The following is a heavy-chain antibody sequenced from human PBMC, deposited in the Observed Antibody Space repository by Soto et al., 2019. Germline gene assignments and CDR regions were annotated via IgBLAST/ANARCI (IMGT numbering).Heavy chain of an antibody. V-gene: IGHV5-51*01. CDR1: GYRFTTCW. CDR2: FYPGDSDS. Sequence: GESLKISCQASGYRFTTCWIGWVRQMPGKGLEWMGIFYPGDSDSTYSPSFQGQVTISGDKSISAAYLQWSSLKASDTAIYYCARGGKGGSNFYGLDVWGQGTTVTVSS. J-gene: IGHJ6*02. D-gene: IGHD1-26*01. CDR3: ARGGKGGSNFYGLDV.